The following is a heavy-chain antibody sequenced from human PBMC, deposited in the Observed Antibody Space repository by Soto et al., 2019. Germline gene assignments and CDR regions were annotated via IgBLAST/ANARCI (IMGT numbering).Heavy chain of an antibody. CDR1: GFTFSYYG. D-gene: IGHD2-2*01. J-gene: IGHJ4*02. V-gene: IGHV3-23*01. Sequence: EVQLLESGGGLVQPGGSLRLSCAASGFTFSYYGRNWVGQAPGKGREWVSGVSVSAGSTHYADSVMGRFTITRDISKNTLFLQMNSLRDEDTAVYYCAKDAPEYGNYYFDYWGQGTVVTVSS. CDR3: AKDAPEYGNYYFDY. CDR2: VSVSAGST.